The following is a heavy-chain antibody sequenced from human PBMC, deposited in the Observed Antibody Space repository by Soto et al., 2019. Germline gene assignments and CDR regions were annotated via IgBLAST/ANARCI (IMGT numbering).Heavy chain of an antibody. CDR3: ARDLRIRGVFGY. J-gene: IGHJ4*02. CDR2: ISPQNGNT. D-gene: IGHD3-10*01. CDR1: GYTLTNYG. V-gene: IGHV1-18*01. Sequence: QVQLVQSGPEVKKPGASVKVSCKASGYTLTNYGITWVRQAPGQGLEWMGGISPQNGNTNYAQKFQGRVTLTTDKSTSTVYRDLGSLRSDDTAVYYCARDLRIRGVFGYWGQGTLVTVSS.